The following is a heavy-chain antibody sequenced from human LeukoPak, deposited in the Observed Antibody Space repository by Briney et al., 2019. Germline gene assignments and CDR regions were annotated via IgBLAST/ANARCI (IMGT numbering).Heavy chain of an antibody. J-gene: IGHJ3*01. V-gene: IGHV1-58*02. D-gene: IGHD4-23*01. CDR1: GFTFSNSA. CDR3: AAEIYGGNSDCCTFDF. Sequence: SVKVSCKTSGFTFSNSAIQWVRQSRGQGLEWIGWIGVGGGNTNSAQRFQDRVTITRDMSSSTAYMELTSLRSEDTAVYYCAAEIYGGNSDCCTFDFWGPGTPVTVSS. CDR2: IGVGGGNT.